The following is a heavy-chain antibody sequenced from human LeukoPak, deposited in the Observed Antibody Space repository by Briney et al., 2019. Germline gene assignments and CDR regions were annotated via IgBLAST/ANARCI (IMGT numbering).Heavy chain of an antibody. J-gene: IGHJ1*01. CDR1: GGSISSGSYY. D-gene: IGHD6-13*01. Sequence: PSETLSLTCTVSGGSISSGSYYCSWIRQPAGKGLEWIGRIYTSGSTNYNPSLKSRVTISVDTSKNQFSLKLSSVTAADTAVYYCARGKAGSSWYGGYFQHWGQGTLVTASS. V-gene: IGHV4-61*02. CDR3: ARGKAGSSWYGGYFQH. CDR2: IYTSGST.